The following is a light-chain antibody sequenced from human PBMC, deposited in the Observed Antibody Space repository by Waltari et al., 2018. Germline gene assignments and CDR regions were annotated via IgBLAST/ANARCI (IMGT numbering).Light chain of an antibody. CDR3: AVWDDSLGGV. CDR1: NSNIGGNS. J-gene: IGLJ3*02. CDR2: NDN. V-gene: IGLV1-44*01. Sequence: QSVLTQPPPVSGTPGQRVTIYCSGSNSNIGGNSVSWYQQLPGKAPKLLIYNDNPGPSGVPDRFSASKSGTSASLAITGLQSEDEADYYCAVWDDSLGGVFGGGTKLTVL.